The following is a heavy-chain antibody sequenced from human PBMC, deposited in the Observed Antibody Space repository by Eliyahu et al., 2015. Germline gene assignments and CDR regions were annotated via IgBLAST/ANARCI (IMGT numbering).Heavy chain of an antibody. CDR3: AKRAYYSFDY. J-gene: IGHJ4*02. D-gene: IGHD3-10*01. Sequence: EVQLLESGGGLVQPGGSLXLSCAASGFTFSSYAXSWVRQAPGKGLEWVSTISGSGDSTFYADSVKGRFTVSRDTSKNTLYLQMNTLRAEDTAVYYCAKRAYYSFDYWGQGTLVTVSS. CDR1: GFTFSSYA. CDR2: ISGSGDST. V-gene: IGHV3-23*01.